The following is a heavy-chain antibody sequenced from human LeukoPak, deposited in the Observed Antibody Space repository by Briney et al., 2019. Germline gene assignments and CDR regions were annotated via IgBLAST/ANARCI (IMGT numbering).Heavy chain of an antibody. J-gene: IGHJ4*02. CDR3: ARRIYLWSGGFDY. Sequence: SETLSLTCTVSGGSISSADHYWTWIRQPPGKGLEWIGYISHSGGTYYNSSLLSRVTISVDTSKNQFSLKLSSVTAADTAVYYCARRIYLWSGGFDYWGQGTLVTVSS. V-gene: IGHV4-30-2*01. CDR1: GGSISSADHY. D-gene: IGHD5-18*01. CDR2: ISHSGGT.